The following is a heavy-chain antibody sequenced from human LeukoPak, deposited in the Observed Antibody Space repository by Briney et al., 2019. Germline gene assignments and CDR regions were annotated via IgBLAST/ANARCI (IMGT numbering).Heavy chain of an antibody. CDR1: GGSFSGYY. CDR2: INHSGST. V-gene: IGHV4-34*01. CDR3: ARGDRAADYYFDY. Sequence: SETLSLTCAVYGGSFSGYYWSWIRQPPGKGLEWIGEINHSGSTNYNPSLKSRVTISVDTSKNQISLKLSSVTAADTAVYYCARGDRAADYYFDYWGQGTLVTVSS. D-gene: IGHD6-13*01. J-gene: IGHJ4*02.